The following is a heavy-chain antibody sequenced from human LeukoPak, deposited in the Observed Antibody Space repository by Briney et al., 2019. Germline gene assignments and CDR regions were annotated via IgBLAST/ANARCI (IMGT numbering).Heavy chain of an antibody. Sequence: GGSLRLSCAASGFTFSSYAMSWVRQAPGKGLEWVSAISGSGGSTYYADSVKGRFTISRDNSKNTLYLQMNSLIAEDTAVYYCARRGYSYGYYFDYWGQGTLVTVSS. V-gene: IGHV3-23*01. CDR2: ISGSGGST. J-gene: IGHJ4*02. D-gene: IGHD5-18*01. CDR1: GFTFSSYA. CDR3: ARRGYSYGYYFDY.